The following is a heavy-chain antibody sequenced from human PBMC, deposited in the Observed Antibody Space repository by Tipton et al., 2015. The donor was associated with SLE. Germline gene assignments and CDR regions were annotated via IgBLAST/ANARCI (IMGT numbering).Heavy chain of an antibody. CDR3: ARGEAGDY. D-gene: IGHD3-10*01. CDR2: IYSSGSA. CDR1: GGSISSDTYY. V-gene: IGHV4-61*02. Sequence: TLSLTCTVSGGSISSDTYYWSWIRQPAGKGLEWIGRIYSSGSAKYNPSLKSRVTISVDTSKNQFSLKLSSVTAADTAVYYCARGEAGDYWGQGTLVTVSS. J-gene: IGHJ4*02.